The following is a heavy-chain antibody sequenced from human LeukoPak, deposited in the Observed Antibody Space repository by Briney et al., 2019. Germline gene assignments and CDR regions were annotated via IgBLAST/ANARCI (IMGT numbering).Heavy chain of an antibody. V-gene: IGHV4-59*12. D-gene: IGHD5-18*01. Sequence: SETLSLTCTVSGGSISSYYWSWIRQPPGKGLEWIGYIYYSGSTNYNPSLKSRVTISVDTSKNQFSLKLSSVTAADTAVYYCARGRTWIQLWFRHDGMDVWGQGTTVTVSS. CDR1: GGSISSYY. J-gene: IGHJ6*02. CDR2: IYYSGST. CDR3: ARGRTWIQLWFRHDGMDV.